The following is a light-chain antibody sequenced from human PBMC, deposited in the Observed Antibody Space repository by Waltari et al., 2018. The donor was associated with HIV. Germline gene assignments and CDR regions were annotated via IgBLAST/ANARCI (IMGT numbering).Light chain of an antibody. CDR1: KLGEKY. V-gene: IGLV3-1*01. CDR2: ADT. J-gene: IGLJ3*02. Sequence: SYEVTQPPSLSVSPGQTASITCSGDKLGEKYACWYQQKQGQAPILVIYADTKRPPGIPELFSASNSGNTATLTITGTQAMDEADYYCQAWDSTTRVFGGGTKLTVL. CDR3: QAWDSTTRV.